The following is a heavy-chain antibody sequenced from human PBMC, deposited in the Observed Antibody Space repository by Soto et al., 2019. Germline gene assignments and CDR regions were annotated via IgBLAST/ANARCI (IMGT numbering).Heavy chain of an antibody. D-gene: IGHD3-22*01. Sequence: QVQRVESGGGVVQPGRSLRLSCAASGFTFSSYGMHWVRQAPGKGLEWVAVIWYDGSNKYYADSVKGRFTISRDNSKNTLYLQMNSLRAEDTAVYYCARDKWLSYWYFDLWGRGTLVTVSS. CDR1: GFTFSSYG. CDR3: ARDKWLSYWYFDL. J-gene: IGHJ2*01. V-gene: IGHV3-33*01. CDR2: IWYDGSNK.